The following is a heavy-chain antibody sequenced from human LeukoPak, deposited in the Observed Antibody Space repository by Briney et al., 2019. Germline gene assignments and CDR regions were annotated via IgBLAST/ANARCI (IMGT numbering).Heavy chain of an antibody. CDR3: ARDGGWPGYFDI. D-gene: IGHD3-16*01. Sequence: GGSLRLSCGASGFTVSNHHMSWVRQTAGKGLEWVSVVFSGGNTYYIDSVKGRFTISRDNSKNTLYLQMNRLRAEDTAVYYCARDGGWPGYFDIWGQGTMVTVSS. J-gene: IGHJ3*02. CDR2: VFSGGNT. V-gene: IGHV3-53*01. CDR1: GFTVSNHH.